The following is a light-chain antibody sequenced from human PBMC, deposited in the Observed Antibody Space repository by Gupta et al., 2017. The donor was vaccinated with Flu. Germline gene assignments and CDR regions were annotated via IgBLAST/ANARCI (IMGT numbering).Light chain of an antibody. V-gene: IGKV1-27*01. CDR2: AAS. CDR1: QGIGNS. Sequence: DIQMTQSPSSLSAAVGDRVSITCRASQGIGNSLAWYQQKPGKVPKVLIYAASTLQSGVPPRFSGSGSGTDCTLTISSLQPEDTATYYCQKYNGAPWTFGQGTKVEIE. CDR3: QKYNGAPWT. J-gene: IGKJ1*01.